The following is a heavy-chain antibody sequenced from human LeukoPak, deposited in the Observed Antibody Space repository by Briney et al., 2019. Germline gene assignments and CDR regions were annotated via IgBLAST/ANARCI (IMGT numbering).Heavy chain of an antibody. CDR2: INPNSGGT. CDR3: ARGGAYYYDSSGYYWDY. Sequence: ASVTVSCKASGYTFTGYYMHWVRQAPGQGLEWMGWINPNSGGTNYAQKFQGWVTMTRDTSISTAYMELSRLRSDDTAVYYCARGGAYYYDSSGYYWDYWGQGTLVTVSS. J-gene: IGHJ4*02. CDR1: GYTFTGYY. V-gene: IGHV1-2*04. D-gene: IGHD3-22*01.